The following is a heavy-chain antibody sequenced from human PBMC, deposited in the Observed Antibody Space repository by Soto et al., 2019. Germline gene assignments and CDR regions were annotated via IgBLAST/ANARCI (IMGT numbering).Heavy chain of an antibody. CDR2: ISSSGSTI. CDR1: GFTFSSYD. CDR3: ARVLSGIAARPFDY. V-gene: IGHV3-48*03. J-gene: IGHJ4*02. D-gene: IGHD6-6*01. Sequence: GGSLRLSCAASGFTFSSYDMNWVRQAPGKGLEWVSYISSSGSTIYYADSVKGRFTISRDNAKNSLYLQMNSLRAEDTAVYYCARVLSGIAARPFDYWGQGTLVTVSS.